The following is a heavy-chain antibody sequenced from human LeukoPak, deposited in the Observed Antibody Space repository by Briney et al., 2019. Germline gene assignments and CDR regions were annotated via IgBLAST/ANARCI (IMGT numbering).Heavy chain of an antibody. J-gene: IGHJ4*02. CDR2: ISSASITI. Sequence: GGSLRPSCAASGFTFDKYSMNWVRQAPGKGLEWVSHISSASITIYYADSVKARFTISRDNAKSSLYLHMTSLRAEDTALYYCARDYYRSGSYAVDFWGQGTLVTVSS. CDR1: GFTFDKYS. V-gene: IGHV3-48*01. D-gene: IGHD3-10*01. CDR3: ARDYYRSGSYAVDF.